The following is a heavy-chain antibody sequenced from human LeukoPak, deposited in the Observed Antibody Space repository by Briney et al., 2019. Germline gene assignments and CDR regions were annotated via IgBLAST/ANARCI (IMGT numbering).Heavy chain of an antibody. CDR1: GFTFSTYW. J-gene: IGHJ4*02. Sequence: GGSLRLSCVVSGFTFSTYWMSWVRQAPGKGLECVATVKQDGSVKNYGDSVQGRFTISRDNAKNPLYLQMNSLRAEDTAVYYCARNQRRLDYWGQGTLVTVSS. CDR3: ARNQRRLDY. V-gene: IGHV3-7*01. CDR2: VKQDGSVK. D-gene: IGHD1-14*01.